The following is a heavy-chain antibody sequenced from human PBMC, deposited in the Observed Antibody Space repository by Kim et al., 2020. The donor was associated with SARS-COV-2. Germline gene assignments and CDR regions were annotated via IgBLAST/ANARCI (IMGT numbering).Heavy chain of an antibody. J-gene: IGHJ4*02. CDR3: ARGSRSSWFGGNDY. D-gene: IGHD3-10*01. Sequence: ASVKVSCKASGYTFTSYDINWVRQATGQGLEWMGWMNPNSGNTGYAQKFQGRVTMTRNTSISTAYMELSSLRSEDTAVYYCARGSRSSWFGGNDYWGQGTLVTVSS. CDR1: GYTFTSYD. V-gene: IGHV1-8*01. CDR2: MNPNSGNT.